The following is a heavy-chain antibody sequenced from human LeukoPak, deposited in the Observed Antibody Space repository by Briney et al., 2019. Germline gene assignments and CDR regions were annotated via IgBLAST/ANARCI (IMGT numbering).Heavy chain of an antibody. J-gene: IGHJ4*02. D-gene: IGHD2-2*01. Sequence: GGSLRLSCAASGFTFNSYEMNWVRQAPGKGLEWVSYISSSGNTIYYADSVKGRFTISRDNSKNTLYLQMNSLRAEDTAVYYCAKLGYCSSTSCYGPPDFDYWGQGTLVTVSS. CDR2: ISSSGNTI. V-gene: IGHV3-48*03. CDR3: AKLGYCSSTSCYGPPDFDY. CDR1: GFTFNSYE.